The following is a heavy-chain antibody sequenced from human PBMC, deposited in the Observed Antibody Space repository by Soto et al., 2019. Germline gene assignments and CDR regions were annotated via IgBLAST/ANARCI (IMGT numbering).Heavy chain of an antibody. CDR3: ARAFTAAGPKTPYYYYYYMDV. D-gene: IGHD6-13*01. CDR1: GFTFSSYG. V-gene: IGHV3-33*01. CDR2: IWYDGSNK. J-gene: IGHJ6*03. Sequence: GGSLRLSCAASGFTFSSYGMHWVRQAPGKGLEWVAVIWYDGSNKYYADSVKGRFTISRDNSKNTLYLQMNSLRAEDTAVYYCARAFTAAGPKTPYYYYYYMDVWGKGTTVTVSS.